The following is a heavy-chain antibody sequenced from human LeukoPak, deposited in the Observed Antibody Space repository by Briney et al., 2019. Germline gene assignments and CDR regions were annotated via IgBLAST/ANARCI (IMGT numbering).Heavy chain of an antibody. Sequence: PGGSLRLSCVASGFTFSSYSMNWVRQAPGKGLEWVSVIYSGGSTYYADSVKGRFTISRDNSKNTLYLQMNSLRAEDTAVYYCARELRWGYCSGGSCYPPRSNWFDPWGQGTLVTVSS. CDR3: ARELRWGYCSGGSCYPPRSNWFDP. CDR1: GFTFSSYS. J-gene: IGHJ5*02. CDR2: IYSGGST. V-gene: IGHV3-53*01. D-gene: IGHD2-15*01.